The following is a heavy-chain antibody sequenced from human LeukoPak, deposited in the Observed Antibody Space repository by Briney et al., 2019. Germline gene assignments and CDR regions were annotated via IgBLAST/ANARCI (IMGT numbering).Heavy chain of an antibody. J-gene: IGHJ6*04. CDR1: AGTSSSYA. Sequence: SSVKSSCKTVAGTSSSYAVCCVRQIPGHRLEWMGGIIPIFGTANYAQNMPGRVTITTDKCTSTAYMELSSLRSEDTAVYYCARDADGRDSPVPTAYYGMDVWGKGTPVTVSS. CDR3: ARDADGRDSPVPTAYYGMDV. CDR2: IIPIFGTA. V-gene: IGHV1-69*05. D-gene: IGHD1-26*01.